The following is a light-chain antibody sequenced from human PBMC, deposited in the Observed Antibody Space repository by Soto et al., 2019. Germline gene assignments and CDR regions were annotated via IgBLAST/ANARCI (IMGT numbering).Light chain of an antibody. J-gene: IGKJ2*01. V-gene: IGKV1-5*01. CDR1: PSISGW. CDR3: QRYDSFSMYT. Sequence: DIQMTQSPSTLSASVGDRVTITCRASPSISGWLAWYQQRPGKAPKVLIYDASKLESGVPSRFSGSGSGTEFTLTISSLQPDDFATYYCQRYDSFSMYTFGQGTKLEIK. CDR2: DAS.